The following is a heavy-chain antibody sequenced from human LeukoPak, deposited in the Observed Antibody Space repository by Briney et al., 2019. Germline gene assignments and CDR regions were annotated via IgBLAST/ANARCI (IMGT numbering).Heavy chain of an antibody. CDR2: FDPEDGET. CDR3: ATAAVLRFLEWLPTWGMDV. CDR1: GYTLTELS. V-gene: IGHV1-24*01. Sequence: ASVKVSCKVSGYTLTELSMHWVRQAPGKGHEWMGGFDPEDGETIYAQKFQGRVTMTEDTSTDTAYMELSSLRSEDTAVYYCATAAVLRFLEWLPTWGMDVWGQGTTVTVSS. D-gene: IGHD3-3*01. J-gene: IGHJ6*02.